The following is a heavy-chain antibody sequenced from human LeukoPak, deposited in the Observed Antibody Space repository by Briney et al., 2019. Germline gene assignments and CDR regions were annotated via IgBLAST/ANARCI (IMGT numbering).Heavy chain of an antibody. J-gene: IGHJ5*02. CDR3: PSRIPSIAVGWSDP. Sequence: GGSLRLSCAASGFTSSDYYMSWIRQAPGKGLEWVSYISSSGSTIYYADSVKGRFTISRDNAKNSLYLQMNSLRAEDTAVYYGPSRIPSIAVGWSDPWGKETLATVPS. D-gene: IGHD6-6*01. CDR2: ISSSGSTI. V-gene: IGHV3-11*01. CDR1: GFTSSDYY.